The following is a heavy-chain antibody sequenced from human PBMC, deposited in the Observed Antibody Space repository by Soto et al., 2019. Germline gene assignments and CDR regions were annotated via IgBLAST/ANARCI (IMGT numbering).Heavy chain of an antibody. CDR1: GYSFTNYW. J-gene: IGHJ3*02. CDR3: ARPYSGSSFLDAFDI. V-gene: IGHV5-10-1*01. CDR2: IDPSDSYT. D-gene: IGHD1-26*01. Sequence: GESLKISCQGSGYSFTNYWITWVRQMPGKGLEWMGKIDPSDSYTNYSPSFQGHVTISADKSISTAYLQWSSLKASDTAMYYCARPYSGSSFLDAFDIWGQGTMVTVSS.